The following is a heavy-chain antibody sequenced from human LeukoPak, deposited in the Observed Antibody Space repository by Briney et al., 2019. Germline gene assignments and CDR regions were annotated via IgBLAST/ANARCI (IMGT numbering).Heavy chain of an antibody. CDR3: AKESNVATTVRFGYFGC. CDR2: LSGSGGSR. D-gene: IGHD2/OR15-2a*01. V-gene: IGHV3-23*01. J-gene: IGHJ4*02. CDR1: GFTFSSFS. Sequence: GGSLRLSCAASGFTFSSFSMIWVRQASGKGLEWVSTLSGSGGSRYYADSVEGRFTISRDNSKNTLYLQMDSLRAEDTAVYYCAKESNVATTVRFGYFGCWGQGTLVTVSS.